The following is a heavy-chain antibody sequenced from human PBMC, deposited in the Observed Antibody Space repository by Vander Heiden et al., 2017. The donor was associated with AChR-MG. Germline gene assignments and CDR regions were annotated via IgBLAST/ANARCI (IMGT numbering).Heavy chain of an antibody. V-gene: IGHV3-23*01. CDR1: GFTFSTYA. J-gene: IGHJ6*02. D-gene: IGHD3-10*01. CDR2: ITVSGSST. Sequence: EVQLLESGGGLVQPGGSLRLSCAASGFTFSTYAINWVRQAPGKGLEWVSAITVSGSSTYYADSVKGRFTISRDNSKNTLYLQMNSLRGEDTAVYYCAKARSYGSGSYGRYYYYGMDVWGQGNTVTVSS. CDR3: AKARSYGSGSYGRYYYYGMDV.